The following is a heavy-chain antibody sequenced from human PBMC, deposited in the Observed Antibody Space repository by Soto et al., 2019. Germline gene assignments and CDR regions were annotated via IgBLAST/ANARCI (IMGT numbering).Heavy chain of an antibody. Sequence: SETLSLTCTVSGGSISSYYWSWIRQPPGKGLEWIGYIYYSGSTNYNPSLKSRVTISVDTSKNQFSLKLSSVTAADTAVYYCARGAGSGYAPPFDYWGQGTLVTVSS. J-gene: IGHJ4*02. D-gene: IGHD5-12*01. CDR1: GGSISSYY. CDR3: ARGAGSGYAPPFDY. CDR2: IYYSGST. V-gene: IGHV4-59*01.